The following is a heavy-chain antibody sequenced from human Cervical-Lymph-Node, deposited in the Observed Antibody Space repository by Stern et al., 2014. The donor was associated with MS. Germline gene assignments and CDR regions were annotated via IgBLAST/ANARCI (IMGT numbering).Heavy chain of an antibody. CDR2: IYPGDSDT. D-gene: IGHD2-21*01. V-gene: IGHV5-51*01. CDR3: GRQGKGVIAPTSYFDY. J-gene: IGHJ4*02. CDR1: GYSFTSYW. Sequence: EMQLVESGAEVKKPGESLKISCEVSGYSFTSYWIGWVRQMPGKGLEWMGIIYPGDSDTRYSPSFQGQVPISADTSLSTAYLQWSSLKASDTAIYYCGRQGKGVIAPTSYFDYWGQGNLVTVSS.